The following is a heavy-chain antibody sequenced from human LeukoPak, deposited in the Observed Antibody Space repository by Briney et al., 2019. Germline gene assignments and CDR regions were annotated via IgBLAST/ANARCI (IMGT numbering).Heavy chain of an antibody. CDR3: ARLASLGKVDY. Sequence: SETLSLTCTVSGGSISSSSYYWGWIRQPPGKGLEWIGSIYHSGSTYYNPSLKSRVTISVDTSKNQFSLKLNSVTAADTAVYFCARLASLGKVDYWGQGTLVTVSS. CDR1: GGSISSSSYY. V-gene: IGHV4-39*01. CDR2: IYHSGST. D-gene: IGHD7-27*01. J-gene: IGHJ4*02.